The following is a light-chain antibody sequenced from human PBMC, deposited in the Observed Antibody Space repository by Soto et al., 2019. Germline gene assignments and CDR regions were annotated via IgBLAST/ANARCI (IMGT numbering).Light chain of an antibody. J-gene: IGKJ1*01. CDR1: QSFSSSY. Sequence: EIVLTQSPGTLSLSPGERATLSCRASQSFSSSYLAWYQQKPGQAPRLLIYGASSRATGIPDRFSGSGSGTDFTLTISRLAREDFALYYCQQYGSSPQTFGQGTKVDI. CDR3: QQYGSSPQT. CDR2: GAS. V-gene: IGKV3-20*01.